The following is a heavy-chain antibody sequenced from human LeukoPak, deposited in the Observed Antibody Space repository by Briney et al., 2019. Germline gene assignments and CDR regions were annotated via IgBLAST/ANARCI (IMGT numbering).Heavy chain of an antibody. CDR2: ISSSSSYI. CDR3: ARGRYSSRSGGYYFDI. D-gene: IGHD2-2*01. J-gene: IGHJ4*02. Sequence: GGSLRLSCAASGFTFSSYSMNWVRQAPGKGLEWVSSISSSSSYIYYADSVKGRFTISRDNAKNSLYLQMNSLRAEDTAVYYCARGRYSSRSGGYYFDIWGQGTLVTVSS. V-gene: IGHV3-21*01. CDR1: GFTFSSYS.